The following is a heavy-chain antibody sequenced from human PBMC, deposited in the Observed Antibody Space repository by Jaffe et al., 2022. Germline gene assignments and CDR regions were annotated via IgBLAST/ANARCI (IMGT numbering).Heavy chain of an antibody. CDR1: GFSLSTSGVG. J-gene: IGHJ3*02. V-gene: IGHV2-5*02. CDR3: AHRSAKQQLGPPVAFDI. Sequence: QITLKESGPTLVKPTQTLTLTCTFSGFSLSTSGVGVGWIRQPPGKALEWLALIYWDDDKRYSPSLKSRLTITKDTSKNQVVLTMTNMDPVDTATYYCAHRSAKQQLGPPVAFDIWGQGTMVTVSS. CDR2: IYWDDDK. D-gene: IGHD6-13*01.